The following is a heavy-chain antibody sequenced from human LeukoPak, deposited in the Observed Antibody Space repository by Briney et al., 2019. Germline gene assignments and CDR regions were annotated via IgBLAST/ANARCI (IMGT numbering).Heavy chain of an antibody. Sequence: GGSLRLSCAASGFTFSSYAMSWVRQAPGKGLEWVSAISGSGGSTYYADSVKGRFTISRDNSKNTLYLQMNSLRAEDTAVYYCAKFREYDSSGYPFDYWGQGTLVTVSS. V-gene: IGHV3-23*01. CDR2: ISGSGGST. CDR1: GFTFSSYA. J-gene: IGHJ4*02. D-gene: IGHD3-22*01. CDR3: AKFREYDSSGYPFDY.